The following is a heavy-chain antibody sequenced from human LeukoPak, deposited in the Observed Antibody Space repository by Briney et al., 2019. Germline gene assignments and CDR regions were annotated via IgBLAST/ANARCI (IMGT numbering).Heavy chain of an antibody. Sequence: ASVTVSCKVSGHTLTELSMHWVRQAPGKGLEWMGGFDPEDGVTIYALKFQGRVTMTEDTSTDTAYMELSSLRSEDTAVYYCARGEEPAANDAFDIWGQGTMVTVSS. D-gene: IGHD2-2*01. J-gene: IGHJ3*02. CDR3: ARGEEPAANDAFDI. CDR2: FDPEDGVT. CDR1: GHTLTELS. V-gene: IGHV1-24*01.